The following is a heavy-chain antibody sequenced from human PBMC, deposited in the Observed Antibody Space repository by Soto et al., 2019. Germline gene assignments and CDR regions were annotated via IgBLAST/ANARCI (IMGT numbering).Heavy chain of an antibody. CDR1: GGSFSGYY. Sequence: SETLSLTCAVYGGSFSGYYWSWIRQPPGKGLEWIGEINHSGSTNYNPSLKSRVTISVDTSKNQFYLKLSSVTAADTAVYYCARVLWFGVGYFDYWGQGTLVTVSS. V-gene: IGHV4-34*01. D-gene: IGHD3-10*01. CDR3: ARVLWFGVGYFDY. J-gene: IGHJ4*02. CDR2: INHSGST.